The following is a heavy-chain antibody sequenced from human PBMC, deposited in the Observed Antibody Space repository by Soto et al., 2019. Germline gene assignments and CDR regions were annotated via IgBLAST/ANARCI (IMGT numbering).Heavy chain of an antibody. D-gene: IGHD6-19*01. J-gene: IGHJ6*02. CDR1: GFTFSSYA. V-gene: IGHV3-23*01. CDR2: ISGSGGST. Sequence: GGSLRLSCAASGFTFSSYAMSWVRQAPGKGLEWVSAISGSGGSTYYADSVKGRFTISRDNSKNTLYLQMNSLRAEDTGIYDCAKGDSSGWYVKWDYYYGMDVWGQGTTVTVSS. CDR3: AKGDSSGWYVKWDYYYGMDV.